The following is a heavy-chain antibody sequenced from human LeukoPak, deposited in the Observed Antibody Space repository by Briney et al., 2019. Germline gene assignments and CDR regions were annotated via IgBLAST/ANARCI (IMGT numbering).Heavy chain of an antibody. CDR3: ANRDCSGGSCYPNH. J-gene: IGHJ4*02. V-gene: IGHV3-33*06. CDR2: IWNDGSNT. Sequence: GGSLRLXCAASGITFSSFGMHWVRQAPGKGLEWVAVIWNDGSNTYYADSVRGRFTISRDNSKNTLYLQMNSLRAEDTAVYYCANRDCSGGSCYPNHWGQGTLVTVSS. CDR1: GITFSSFG. D-gene: IGHD2-15*01.